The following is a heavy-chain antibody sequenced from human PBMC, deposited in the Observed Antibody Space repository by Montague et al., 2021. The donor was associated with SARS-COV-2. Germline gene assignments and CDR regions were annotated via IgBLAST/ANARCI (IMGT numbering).Heavy chain of an antibody. D-gene: IGHD2-15*01. V-gene: IGHV3-9*01. J-gene: IGHJ6*02. CDR1: GFTFDDYA. Sequence: SLILSCAASGFTFDDYAIYLFRQAPGKGLEWVPSINWSGRRIDYSDSVKVRFTISRDSANNSLYLQMGSLRPEDTALYYCVKDGRKMESANAYYYGMDAWGQGSTVTVSS. CDR3: VKDGRKMESANAYYYGMDA. CDR2: INWSGRRI.